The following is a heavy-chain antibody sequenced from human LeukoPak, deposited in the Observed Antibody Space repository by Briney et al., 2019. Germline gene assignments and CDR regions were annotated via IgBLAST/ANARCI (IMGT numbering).Heavy chain of an antibody. CDR2: TFYRSKWNN. CDR1: GDSVSSNTVA. Sequence: SQTLSLTCAISGDSVSSNTVAWKWVRPSPSRSLEWLGRTFYRSKWNNEYALSVKSRITINTHTSKNQFSRQLGSVTPGDTAMYCCVRGYYGMVVWGQGATVTLSS. V-gene: IGHV6-1*01. CDR3: VRGYYGMVV. J-gene: IGHJ6*01.